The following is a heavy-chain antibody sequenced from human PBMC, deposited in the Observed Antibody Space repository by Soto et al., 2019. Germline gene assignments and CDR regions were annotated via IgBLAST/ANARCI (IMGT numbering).Heavy chain of an antibody. CDR2: ISYDGTNK. Sequence: QVQLVDSGGGEVQPGRSLTLSCAASGFTFSTYGMHWVRQTPGKGLEGVAVISYDGTNKFYSDSVKGRFTISRDNFKNTLTLQMNSLRADDTAVYSCAKDLQSYGDYDYYCYGMDVWGLGTRVTVSS. V-gene: IGHV3-30*18. D-gene: IGHD4-17*01. J-gene: IGHJ6*02. CDR3: AKDLQSYGDYDYYCYGMDV. CDR1: GFTFSTYG.